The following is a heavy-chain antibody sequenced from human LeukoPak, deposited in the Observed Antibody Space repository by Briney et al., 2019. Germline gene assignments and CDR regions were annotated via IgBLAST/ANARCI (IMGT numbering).Heavy chain of an antibody. CDR3: ARENSSSSDWFDP. V-gene: IGHV4-38-2*02. CDR1: GYSISSGYY. D-gene: IGHD6-6*01. Sequence: SETLSLTCTVSGYSISSGYYLGWIRQPPGKGLEWIGSIYHSGSTYYNPSLKRRVTISVDTSKDQFSLKLSSVTAADTAVYYCARENSSSSDWFDPWGQGALVTVSS. CDR2: IYHSGST. J-gene: IGHJ5*02.